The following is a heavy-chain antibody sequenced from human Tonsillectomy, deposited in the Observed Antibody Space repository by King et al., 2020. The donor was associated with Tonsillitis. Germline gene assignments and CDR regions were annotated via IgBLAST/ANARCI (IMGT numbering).Heavy chain of an antibody. CDR2: ISYDGSNK. CDR3: AKELPRLRSVTSPRHQPRKGSRHGMDV. D-gene: IGHD4-17*01. Sequence: VQLVESGGGVVQPGRSLRLSCAASGFTFSSYGMHWVRQAPGKGLEWVAVISYDGSNKYYADSVKGRFTISRDNSKNTLYLQMNSLRAEDTAVYYCAKELPRLRSVTSPRHQPRKGSRHGMDVWGQGTTVTVSS. V-gene: IGHV3-30*18. J-gene: IGHJ6*02. CDR1: GFTFSSYG.